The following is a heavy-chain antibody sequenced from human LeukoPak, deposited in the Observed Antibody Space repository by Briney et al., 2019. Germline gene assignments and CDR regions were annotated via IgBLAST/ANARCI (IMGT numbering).Heavy chain of an antibody. D-gene: IGHD4-23*01. V-gene: IGHV4-59*13. CDR1: GGSISSYY. Sequence: PSETLSLTCTVSGGSISSYYWSWIRQPPGKGLEWIGYIYYSGSTNYNPSLKSRVTISVDTSKNQFSLKLSSVTAAGTAVYYCAHGGNWLDLWGRGTLVTVSS. CDR2: IYYSGST. CDR3: AHGGNWLDL. J-gene: IGHJ2*01.